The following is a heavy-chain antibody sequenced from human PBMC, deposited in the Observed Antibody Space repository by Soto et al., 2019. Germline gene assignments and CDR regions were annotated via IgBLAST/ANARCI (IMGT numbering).Heavy chain of an antibody. Sequence: ASVKVSCKASGYTFTSYGISWVRQAPGQGLEWMGWISAYNGNTNYAQKLQGRVTMTTDTSTSTAYMELRSLRSDDTAVYYCATPIMGNGAFDIWGQGTMVTVSS. CDR2: ISAYNGNT. J-gene: IGHJ3*02. CDR1: GYTFTSYG. V-gene: IGHV1-18*01. CDR3: ATPIMGNGAFDI. D-gene: IGHD3-16*01.